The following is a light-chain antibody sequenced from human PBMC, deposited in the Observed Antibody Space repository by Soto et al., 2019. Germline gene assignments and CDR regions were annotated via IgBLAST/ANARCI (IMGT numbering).Light chain of an antibody. Sequence: DIVLTQSPATLSLSPGERATFTCRASQSVSSFLAWYQQKPGQAPRLLIYGASIRATGIPARFSGSGSGTDFTLTISSLEPEDFAVYYCQQRSNWPPWTFGQGTKVDIK. V-gene: IGKV3-11*01. CDR1: QSVSSF. CDR2: GAS. CDR3: QQRSNWPPWT. J-gene: IGKJ1*01.